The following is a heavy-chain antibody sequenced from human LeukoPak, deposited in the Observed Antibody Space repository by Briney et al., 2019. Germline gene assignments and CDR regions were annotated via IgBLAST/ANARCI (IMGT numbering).Heavy chain of an antibody. V-gene: IGHV3-30*04. J-gene: IGHJ3*02. D-gene: IGHD3-10*01. Sequence: GGSLRLSCAASGFTFSSYAMHWVRQAPGKGLEWVAVISYDGSNKYYADSVKGRFTISRDNSKNTLYLQMNSLRAEDTAVYYCARGYMVRGVIGACDIWGQGTMVTVSS. CDR2: ISYDGSNK. CDR1: GFTFSSYA. CDR3: ARGYMVRGVIGACDI.